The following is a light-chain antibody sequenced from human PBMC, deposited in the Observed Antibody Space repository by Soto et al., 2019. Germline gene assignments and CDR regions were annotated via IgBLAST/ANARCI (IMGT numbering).Light chain of an antibody. Sequence: ETLMAQSPATLSASPGERVTLSCRASQNINFDLAWYQQKPGQDPRVVIDGASSRASGIPDRFSSSGSGTDYTLTISRLEHDDFAFYYCQQYHNWPPLTFGGGTRVEIK. CDR1: QNINFD. V-gene: IGKV3D-15*01. CDR2: GAS. J-gene: IGKJ4*01. CDR3: QQYHNWPPLT.